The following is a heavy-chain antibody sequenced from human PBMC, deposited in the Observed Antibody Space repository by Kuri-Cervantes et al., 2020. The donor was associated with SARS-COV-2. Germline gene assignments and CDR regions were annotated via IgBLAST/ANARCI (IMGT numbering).Heavy chain of an antibody. Sequence: SVKVSCKASGGTFSSYAISWVRQAPGQGLEWMGGIIPIFGIANYAQKFQGRVTITADKSTSTAYMELSSLRSEDTAVYYCARRIYGGSSYGMDVWGQGTTVTVSS. J-gene: IGHJ6*02. CDR2: IIPIFGIA. D-gene: IGHD4-23*01. CDR3: ARRIYGGSSYGMDV. V-gene: IGHV1-69*10. CDR1: GGTFSSYA.